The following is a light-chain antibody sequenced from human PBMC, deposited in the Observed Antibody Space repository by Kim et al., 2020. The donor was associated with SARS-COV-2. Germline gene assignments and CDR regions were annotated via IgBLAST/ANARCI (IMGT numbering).Light chain of an antibody. V-gene: IGKV3-15*01. J-gene: IGKJ2*01. CDR2: GAS. Sequence: LSVSPRETGTPPGKARQSVSHNFAWYQPKPGQAPRLLIYGASTKATGIPARLSGSGSGTEIALTISELHSEDFAFYYCQQYSNGYAFGQETKLEI. CDR3: QQYSNGYA. CDR1: QSVSHN.